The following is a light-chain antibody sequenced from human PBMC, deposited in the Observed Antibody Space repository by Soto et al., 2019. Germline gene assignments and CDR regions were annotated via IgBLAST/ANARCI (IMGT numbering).Light chain of an antibody. Sequence: DIQMTQSPSTLSASVGDRVTITCRASQSISTYLNWYQQKLGRAPTLLIYAASSLQSGVPSRFSGGGSVTDFTLTISSLQPEDFAMYFCQQCDSSPRTFGQGTKVEIK. V-gene: IGKV1-39*01. CDR3: QQCDSSPRT. CDR2: AAS. CDR1: QSISTY. J-gene: IGKJ1*01.